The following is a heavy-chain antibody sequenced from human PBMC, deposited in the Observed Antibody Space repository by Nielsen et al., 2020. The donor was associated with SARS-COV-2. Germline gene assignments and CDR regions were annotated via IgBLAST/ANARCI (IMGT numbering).Heavy chain of an antibody. CDR2: IVVGRGNT. V-gene: IGHV1-58*01. Sequence: SVQVSCKTSGCTFIRSVVQWVRQPRGQRLEWIGNIVVGRGNTNYAEQFQERVTIVRDMSTSTAYLELSSLRFDDTGVYYCASKGFDDNGAGKYCFDDWGQGTLVTVSA. J-gene: IGHJ4*02. CDR1: GCTFIRSV. CDR3: ASKGFDDNGAGKYCFDD. D-gene: IGHD3-10*01.